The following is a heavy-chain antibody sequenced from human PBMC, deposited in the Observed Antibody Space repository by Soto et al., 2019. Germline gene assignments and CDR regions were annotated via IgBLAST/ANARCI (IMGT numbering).Heavy chain of an antibody. CDR1: GFTFSSYG. D-gene: IGHD2-2*02. J-gene: IGHJ6*02. Sequence: LSLSCAASGFTFSSYGMHWVRQAPGKGLEWVAVISYDGSNKYYADSVKGRFTISRDNSKNTLYLQMNSLRAEDTAVYYCAKDNIVVVPAAISHYYGMDVWGQGTTVTVSS. CDR2: ISYDGSNK. V-gene: IGHV3-30*18. CDR3: AKDNIVVVPAAISHYYGMDV.